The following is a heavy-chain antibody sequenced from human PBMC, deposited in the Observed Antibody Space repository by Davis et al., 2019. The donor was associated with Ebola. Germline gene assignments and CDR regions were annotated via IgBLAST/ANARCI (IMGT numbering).Heavy chain of an antibody. CDR2: ISTSGSST. V-gene: IGHV3-23*01. J-gene: IGHJ4*02. CDR1: GFTFRNYA. CDR3: AKDSPKWDLRPIDY. Sequence: GESLKISCAVSGFTFRNYAMNWVRQAPGKGLGWVSAISTSGSSTYYADSVKGRFTVSRDNSKNTLYLQMNSLRAEDTAVYYCAKDSPKWDLRPIDYWGQGALVTVSS. D-gene: IGHD1-26*01.